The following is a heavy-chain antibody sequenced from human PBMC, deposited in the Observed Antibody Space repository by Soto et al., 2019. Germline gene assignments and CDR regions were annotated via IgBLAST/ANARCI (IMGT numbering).Heavy chain of an antibody. CDR3: ARGGDYRFDY. CDR2: IYHSGST. Sequence: SETLSLTCSVSGGSVSSGNNYWSWVRQPPGKGLEWIGEIYHSGSTNYTPSLKSRVTISLDKSKNQFSLNLRSVTAADTAVYYCARGGDYRFDYWGQGTLVTVS. J-gene: IGHJ4*02. CDR1: GGSVSSGNNY. D-gene: IGHD4-17*01. V-gene: IGHV4-4*02.